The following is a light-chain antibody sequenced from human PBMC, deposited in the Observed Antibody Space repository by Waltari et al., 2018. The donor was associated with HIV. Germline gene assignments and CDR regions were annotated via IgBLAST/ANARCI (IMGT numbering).Light chain of an antibody. Sequence: QSVLTQPPSVSAAPGQKVTISCSGSSSNIGNNFVSWYQPIPGTVPKLLIHENSKRPSGIPDRFSGSKSGTSATLGITGLQTGDEADYYCGTWDTSLTAVVFGGGTKLTVL. V-gene: IGLV1-51*01. CDR3: GTWDTSLTAVV. CDR2: ENS. CDR1: SSNIGNNF. J-gene: IGLJ3*02.